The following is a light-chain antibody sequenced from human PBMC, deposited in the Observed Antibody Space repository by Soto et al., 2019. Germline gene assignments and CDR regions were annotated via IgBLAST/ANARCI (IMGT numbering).Light chain of an antibody. CDR2: KAS. CDR1: QSISSW. V-gene: IGKV1-5*03. CDR3: QQYNSYSLWT. J-gene: IGKJ1*01. Sequence: DIQMTQSPSTLSASVGARVTITCRASQSISSWLAWYQQKPGKAPKLLIYKASSLESGVPSRFSGSGSGTEFTLTISSLQPDDFATYYCQQYNSYSLWTFGQGTKVDIK.